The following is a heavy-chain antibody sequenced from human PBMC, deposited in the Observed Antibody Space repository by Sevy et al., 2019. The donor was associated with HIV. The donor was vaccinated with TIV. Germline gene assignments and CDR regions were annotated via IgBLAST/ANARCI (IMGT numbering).Heavy chain of an antibody. CDR1: GFTFSNAW. CDR2: IKSKTDGGTT. CDR3: TTDTTSSIAFDI. Sequence: GGSLRLSCAASGFTFSNAWMSWVRQAPGKGLEWVGRIKSKTDGGTTDYAAPVKGRFTISRDDSKNTLYLQMNSLKTEDTALYYCTTDTTSSIAFDIWGQGTMVTVS. V-gene: IGHV3-15*01. D-gene: IGHD2-2*01. J-gene: IGHJ3*02.